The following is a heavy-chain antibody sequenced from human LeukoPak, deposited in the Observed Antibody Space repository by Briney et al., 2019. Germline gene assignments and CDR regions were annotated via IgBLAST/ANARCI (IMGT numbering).Heavy chain of an antibody. D-gene: IGHD2-15*01. Sequence: PGGSLRLSCAASGFSFSSYSMNWVRQAPGKGLEWISYISSSSSAIYYADSVKGRFTLSRDSAKNSLYLQMNSLRDEDTAVYYCARAPGGYCGGGSCYSGWFDPWGQGTLVTVSS. CDR1: GFSFSSYS. V-gene: IGHV3-48*02. CDR3: ARAPGGYCGGGSCYSGWFDP. J-gene: IGHJ5*02. CDR2: ISSSSSAI.